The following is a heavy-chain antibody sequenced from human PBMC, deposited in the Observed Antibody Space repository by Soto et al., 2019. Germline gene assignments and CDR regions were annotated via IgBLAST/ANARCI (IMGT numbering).Heavy chain of an antibody. CDR1: GDSVSSNSAA. Sequence: PSQTLSLTCAISGDSVSSNSAAWNWIRQSPSRGLEWLGRTYYRSKWYNDYAVSVKSRITINPDTSKNQFSLQLNSVTPEDTAVYYCARFLPFSEWLLLDAIDIWGQGTMVNVSS. J-gene: IGHJ3*02. CDR3: ARFLPFSEWLLLDAIDI. V-gene: IGHV6-1*01. CDR2: TYYRSKWYN. D-gene: IGHD3-3*01.